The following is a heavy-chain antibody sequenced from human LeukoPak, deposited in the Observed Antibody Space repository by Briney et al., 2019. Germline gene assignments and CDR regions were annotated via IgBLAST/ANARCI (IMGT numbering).Heavy chain of an antibody. V-gene: IGHV4-59*08. CDR3: ARLGLWFGELSPFDY. CDR2: IYYSGST. D-gene: IGHD3-10*01. J-gene: IGHJ4*02. CDR1: GGSISSYY. Sequence: SETLSLTCIVSGGSISSYYWSWIRQPPGKGLEWIGYIYYSGSTNYNPSLKSRVTISVDTSKNQFSLKLSSVTAADTAVYYCARLGLWFGELSPFDYWGQGTLVTVSS.